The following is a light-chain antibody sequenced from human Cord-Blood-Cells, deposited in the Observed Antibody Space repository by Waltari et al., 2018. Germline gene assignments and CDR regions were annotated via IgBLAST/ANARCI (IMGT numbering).Light chain of an antibody. Sequence: IVLTQSPGTLSLSTGARATLSCRASQSVGSSYLAWYQQKPGQAPRLRISGPSSRATCIPDRFSGSGSGTDFTLTISRLEPEDFAVYYCQQYGSSPTFGPGTKVDIK. CDR2: GPS. J-gene: IGKJ3*01. V-gene: IGKV3-20*01. CDR1: QSVGSSY. CDR3: QQYGSSPT.